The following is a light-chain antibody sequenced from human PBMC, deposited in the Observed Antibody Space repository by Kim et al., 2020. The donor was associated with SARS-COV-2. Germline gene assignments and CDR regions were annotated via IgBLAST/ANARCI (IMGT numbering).Light chain of an antibody. CDR2: CAS. V-gene: IGKV3-15*01. CDR3: QQYNNWPYT. Sequence: SVSAGERPPHSGRANQSVSSSVAWYQKKPGQAPRLLIYCASTRATGIPARFSGSGSGTEFTLTISSLQSEDFAVYYCQQYNNWPYTFGQGTKLDI. CDR1: QSVSSS. J-gene: IGKJ2*01.